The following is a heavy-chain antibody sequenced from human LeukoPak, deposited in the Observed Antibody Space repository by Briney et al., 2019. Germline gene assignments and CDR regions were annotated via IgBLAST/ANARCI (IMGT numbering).Heavy chain of an antibody. V-gene: IGHV3-66*02. CDR1: GFTVSSNY. J-gene: IGHJ4*02. CDR2: IYSGGST. D-gene: IGHD3-16*02. Sequence: GGSLRLFCAASGFTVSSNYMSWVRQAPGKGLEWVSVIYSGGSTYYADSVKGRFTISRDNSKNTLYLQMNSLRAEDTAVYYCARAHSRRSVWGSYRPKYYFDYWGQGTLVTVSS. CDR3: ARAHSRRSVWGSYRPKYYFDY.